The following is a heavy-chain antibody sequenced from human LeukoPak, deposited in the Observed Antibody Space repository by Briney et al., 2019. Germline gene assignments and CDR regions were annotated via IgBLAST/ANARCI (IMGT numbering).Heavy chain of an antibody. Sequence: ASVKVSCKASGYTFSGTGWYLSWLRQAPGQGLECMGWIHPNNGDTAYAQKFEGRVAMTRDTSISTAYMELRRLRPDDTAVYFCARDGPAQMVDLDYWGQGTLVTVSS. CDR1: GYTFSGTGWY. V-gene: IGHV1-2*02. D-gene: IGHD3-10*01. CDR3: ARDGPAQMVDLDY. CDR2: IHPNNGDT. J-gene: IGHJ4*02.